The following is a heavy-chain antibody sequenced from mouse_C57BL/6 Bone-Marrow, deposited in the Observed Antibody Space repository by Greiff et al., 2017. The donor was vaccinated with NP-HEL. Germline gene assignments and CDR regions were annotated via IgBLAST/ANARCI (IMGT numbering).Heavy chain of an antibody. V-gene: IGHV14-3*01. D-gene: IGHD1-1*01. J-gene: IGHJ1*03. CDR3: ARHGSSAHCYFDV. Sequence: EVQRVESVAELVRPGASVKLSCTASGFNIKNTYMPWVKQRPEQGLEWIGRIDPANGNTKYAPKFQGKATITADTSSNTAYLQLSSLTSEDTAIYYGARHGSSAHCYFDVWGTGTTVTVSS. CDR2: IDPANGNT. CDR1: GFNIKNTY.